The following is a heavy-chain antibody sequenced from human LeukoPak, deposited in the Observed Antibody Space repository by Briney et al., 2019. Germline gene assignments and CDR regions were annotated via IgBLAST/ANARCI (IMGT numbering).Heavy chain of an antibody. CDR1: TFSSYA. CDR3: ARLELAGRKPYYFDY. J-gene: IGHJ4*02. D-gene: IGHD6-19*01. CDR2: IYYSGST. Sequence: TFSSYAMSWVRQPPGKGLEWIGSIYYSGSTYYNPSLKSRVTISVDTSKNQFSLKLSSVTAADTAVYYCARLELAGRKPYYFDYWGQGTLVTVSS. V-gene: IGHV4-39*01.